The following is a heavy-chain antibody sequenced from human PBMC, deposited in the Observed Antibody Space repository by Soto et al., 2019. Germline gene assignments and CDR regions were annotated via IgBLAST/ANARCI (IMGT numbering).Heavy chain of an antibody. Sequence: EVQLLESGGGLVQPGGSLRLSCSASGFTFSNSAMSWVRQAPGKGLEWVSSLSGGGDSPKYTDSVKGRFTVSRDNSENTLYLQMNSLRVGDTAIYFCAKVGYCNIIDCFGKFDSWGRGTLVTVSS. CDR2: LSGGGDSP. J-gene: IGHJ4*02. CDR1: GFTFSNSA. D-gene: IGHD2-15*01. CDR3: AKVGYCNIIDCFGKFDS. V-gene: IGHV3-23*01.